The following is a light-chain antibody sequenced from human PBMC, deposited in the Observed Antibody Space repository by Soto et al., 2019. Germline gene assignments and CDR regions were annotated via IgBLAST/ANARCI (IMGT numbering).Light chain of an antibody. J-gene: IGLJ2*01. V-gene: IGLV2-23*02. CDR3: CSYVGSATLV. CDR1: SSDVGNFNL. Sequence: QSALTQPASVSGSPGQSITISCTGTSSDVGNFNLVSWYQHHPGRAPKLMIYEVTKRPSGVSDRFSGSKSGKTASLTISGLQAEDEAHYYCCSYVGSATLVFGGGTKLTVL. CDR2: EVT.